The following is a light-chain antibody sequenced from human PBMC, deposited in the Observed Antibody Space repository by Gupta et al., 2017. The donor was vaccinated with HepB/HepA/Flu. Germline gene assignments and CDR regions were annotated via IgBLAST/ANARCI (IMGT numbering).Light chain of an antibody. CDR3: QVWDSSSDRVV. Sequence: SYVLTQPPAVSVAPGKTARITSGGNNIGSKSVHWYQQKPGQAPVLVVYDDSDRLSGIPERFSVSNSGNTATLTTSRVEAGDEADYYCQVWDSSSDRVVFGGGTKLTVL. J-gene: IGLJ2*01. CDR2: DDS. CDR1: NIGSKS. V-gene: IGLV3-21*03.